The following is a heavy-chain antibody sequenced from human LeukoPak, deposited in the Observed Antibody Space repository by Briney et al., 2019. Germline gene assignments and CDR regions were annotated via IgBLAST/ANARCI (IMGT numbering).Heavy chain of an antibody. Sequence: SETLSLTCAVSDESFSSHYWTWIRQPPGKGLEWIGYISYIGSTNYNPSLKSRVTISIDTSKNQFSLRLSSVTAADTAVYYCARDLVTVTKGFDIWGQGTMVRVSS. CDR1: DESFSSHY. V-gene: IGHV4-59*11. J-gene: IGHJ3*02. CDR3: ARDLVTVTKGFDI. D-gene: IGHD4-17*01. CDR2: ISYIGST.